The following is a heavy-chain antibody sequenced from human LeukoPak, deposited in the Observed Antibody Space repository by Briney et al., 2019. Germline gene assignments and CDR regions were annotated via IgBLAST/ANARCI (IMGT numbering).Heavy chain of an antibody. Sequence: SETLSLTCTVSGGSISNYYWSWIRQPAGKGLELIGRIFPGGSTNYNPSLKSRVTMSVDTSKNQFSLKLSSVTAADTAVYYCARSRCTSISCASRGAFDIWGQGTMVTLSS. V-gene: IGHV4-4*07. CDR2: IFPGGST. CDR1: GGSISNYY. J-gene: IGHJ3*02. CDR3: ARSRCTSISCASRGAFDI. D-gene: IGHD2-2*01.